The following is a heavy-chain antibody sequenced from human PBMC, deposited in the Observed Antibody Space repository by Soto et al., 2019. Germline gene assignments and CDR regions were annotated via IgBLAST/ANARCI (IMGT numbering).Heavy chain of an antibody. CDR3: ARDLYDSRPYAFDI. Sequence: GASVKVSCKASGYTFTSYGISWVRQAPGQGLEWMGWISAYNGNTNYAQKLQGRVTMTADKSTSTAYMELSSLRSEDTAVYYCARDLYDSRPYAFDIWGQGTMVTVSS. J-gene: IGHJ3*02. V-gene: IGHV1-18*01. CDR2: ISAYNGNT. D-gene: IGHD3-22*01. CDR1: GYTFTSYG.